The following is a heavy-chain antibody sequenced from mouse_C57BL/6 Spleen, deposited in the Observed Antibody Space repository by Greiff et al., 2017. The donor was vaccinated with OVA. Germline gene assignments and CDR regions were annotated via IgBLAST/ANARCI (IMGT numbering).Heavy chain of an antibody. J-gene: IGHJ3*01. Sequence: EVMLVESGGGLVKPGGSLKLSCAASGFTFSDYGMHWVRQAPEKGLEWVAYISSGSSTIYYADTVKGRFTISSDNAKNTLFLQMTSLRSEDTAMYYCANLGFAYWGQGTLVTVSA. V-gene: IGHV5-17*01. CDR3: ANLGFAY. CDR1: GFTFSDYG. CDR2: ISSGSSTI.